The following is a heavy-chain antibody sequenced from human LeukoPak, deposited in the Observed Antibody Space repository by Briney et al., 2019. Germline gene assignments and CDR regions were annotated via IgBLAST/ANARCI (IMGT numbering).Heavy chain of an antibody. Sequence: PGGSLRLSCAASGFTFSIYWMSWVRQAPGKGLEWVANIKQDGSEKYYVDSVKGRFTISRDNAKNSLYLQMNSLRAEDTAVYHCARSSSGWRNYYFDYWGQGTLVTVSS. D-gene: IGHD6-19*01. CDR1: GFTFSIYW. V-gene: IGHV3-7*01. CDR3: ARSSSGWRNYYFDY. J-gene: IGHJ4*02. CDR2: IKQDGSEK.